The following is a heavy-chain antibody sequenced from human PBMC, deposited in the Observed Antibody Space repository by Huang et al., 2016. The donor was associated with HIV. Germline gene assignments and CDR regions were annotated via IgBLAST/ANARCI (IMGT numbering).Heavy chain of an antibody. Sequence: QLQLQESGPGQVKPSETLSLTCTVSGDFISSTNYYWGWIRQSPGTGLEWVGSVYQSGSTNYNPSLKRRVTLSVDTSRNQFSLRLNSVTAADTAVYYCASQHIGAAATWFWGRGTQVAVSS. J-gene: IGHJ4*02. CDR3: ASQHIGAAATWF. D-gene: IGHD6-13*01. CDR1: GDFISSTNYY. V-gene: IGHV4-39*01. CDR2: VYQSGST.